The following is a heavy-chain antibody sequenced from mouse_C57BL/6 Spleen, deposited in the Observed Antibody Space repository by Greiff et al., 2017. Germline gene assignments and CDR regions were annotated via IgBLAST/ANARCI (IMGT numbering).Heavy chain of an antibody. V-gene: IGHV5-17*01. J-gene: IGHJ4*01. CDR2: ISSGSSTI. CDR3: ARPLAMDY. Sequence: EVQRVESGGGLVKPGGSLKLSCAASGFTFSDYGMNWVRQAPEKGLEWVAYISSGSSTIYYAATVQGRFTISRDNAKNTLFLQMTSLRSEDTAMYYCARPLAMDYWGQGTSVTVSS. CDR1: GFTFSDYG.